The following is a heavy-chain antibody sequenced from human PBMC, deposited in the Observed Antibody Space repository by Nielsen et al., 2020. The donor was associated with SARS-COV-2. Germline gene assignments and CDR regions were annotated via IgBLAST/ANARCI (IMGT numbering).Heavy chain of an antibody. D-gene: IGHD2-2*01. V-gene: IGHV1-2*04. Sequence: ASVKVSCKASGYTFTGYYMHWVRQAPGQGLEWMGWINPNSGGTNYAQKFQGWVTMTRDTSISTAYMELSGLRSDDTAVYYCARAGYCSSTSCFDYWGQGTLVTVSS. CDR1: GYTFTGYY. CDR2: INPNSGGT. J-gene: IGHJ4*02. CDR3: ARAGYCSSTSCFDY.